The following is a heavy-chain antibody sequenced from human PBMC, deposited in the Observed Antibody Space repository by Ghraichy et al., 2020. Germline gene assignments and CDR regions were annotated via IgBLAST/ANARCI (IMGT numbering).Heavy chain of an antibody. CDR2: INGGSRTT. CDR3: ARVGSCSGGNCYGVDY. V-gene: IGHV3-48*02. J-gene: IGHJ4*02. D-gene: IGHD2-15*01. CDR1: GFSFSTYG. Sequence: GGSLRLSCAASGFSFSTYGMNWVRQAPGKGLDWVSDINGGSRTTYYADSVKGRFTISRDNAKNSLYLQMSSLRDEDTAVYYCARVGSCSGGNCYGVDYWGQGTLVTVSS.